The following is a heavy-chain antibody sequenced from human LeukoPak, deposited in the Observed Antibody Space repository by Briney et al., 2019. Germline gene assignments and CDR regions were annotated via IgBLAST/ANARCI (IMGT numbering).Heavy chain of an antibody. CDR2: ITSSSSTI. CDR3: ARDSPRPKPATAPYY. Sequence: GGSLRLSCVASGFTFSSYSMNWVRQAPGKGLEWISYITSSSSTIYYADSVKGRFTISRDNAKNSLYLQVNNLTAEDTAIYYCARDSPRPKPATAPYYWGQGTLVTVSS. D-gene: IGHD2-21*02. CDR1: GFTFSSYS. V-gene: IGHV3-48*04. J-gene: IGHJ4*02.